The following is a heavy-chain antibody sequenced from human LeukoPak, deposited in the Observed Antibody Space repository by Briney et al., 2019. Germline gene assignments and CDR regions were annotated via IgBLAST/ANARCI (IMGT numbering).Heavy chain of an antibody. CDR2: IIPIFGTA. CDR3: ARGGTYSSSSSGEIHYYYYGMDV. CDR1: GGTFSSYA. Sequence: SVKVSCKASGGTFSSYAISWVRQAPGQGLEWMGGIIPIFGTANYAQKFQGRVTITADESTSTAYMELSSLRSEDTAVYYCARGGTYSSSSSGEIHYYYYGMDVWGQGTTVTVSS. D-gene: IGHD6-6*01. V-gene: IGHV1-69*13. J-gene: IGHJ6*02.